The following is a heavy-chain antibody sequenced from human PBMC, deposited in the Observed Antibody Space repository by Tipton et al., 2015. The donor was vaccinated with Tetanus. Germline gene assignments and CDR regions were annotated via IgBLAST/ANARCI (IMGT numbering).Heavy chain of an antibody. Sequence: GLVKPSQTLSLTCTVSGGSISSGGYYWTWIRQHPGKGLEWIGDIYYSGSTYYNPSLKSRVIISVDTSKNQFSVKLNSVTAADTAVYYCARDQARGARGWNYFDYWGQGTLVTVSS. CDR2: IYYSGST. CDR3: ARDQARGARGWNYFDY. D-gene: IGHD1-26*01. CDR1: GGSISSGGYY. J-gene: IGHJ4*02. V-gene: IGHV4-31*03.